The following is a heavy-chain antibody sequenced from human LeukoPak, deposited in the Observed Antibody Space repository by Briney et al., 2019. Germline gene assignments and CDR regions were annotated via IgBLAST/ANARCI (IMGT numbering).Heavy chain of an antibody. D-gene: IGHD6-13*01. J-gene: IGHJ4*02. V-gene: IGHV3-21*01. CDR3: ARRGAAGVDY. CDR1: GFTFSSYE. CDR2: ISSSSSYI. Sequence: PGGSLRLSCAASGFTFSSYEMNWVRQAPGKGLEWVSSISSSSSYIYYADSVKGRFTISRDNAKNSLYLQMNSLRAEDTAVYYCARRGAAGVDYWGQGTLVTVSS.